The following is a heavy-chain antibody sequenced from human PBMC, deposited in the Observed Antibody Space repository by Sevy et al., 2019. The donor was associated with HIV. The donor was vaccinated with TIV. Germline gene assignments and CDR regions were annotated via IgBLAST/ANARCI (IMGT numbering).Heavy chain of an antibody. CDR3: ATGPSWTGNYYYFDF. V-gene: IGHV1-8*01. Sequence: ASVKVSCKASGYTFTTYDFNWVRQATGQGLEWMGWMNPNSGNTGYAQKFQGRVTMTRNTSISTAYMELTSLRSEDTDVYYCATGPSWTGNYYYFDFWGQGTLVTVSS. CDR1: GYTFTTYD. CDR2: MNPNSGNT. D-gene: IGHD1-26*01. J-gene: IGHJ4*02.